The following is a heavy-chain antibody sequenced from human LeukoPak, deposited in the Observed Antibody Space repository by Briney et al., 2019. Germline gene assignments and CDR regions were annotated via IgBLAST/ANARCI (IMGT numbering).Heavy chain of an antibody. V-gene: IGHV4-39*02. D-gene: IGHD3-3*01. Sequence: PSETLSLTCTVSGGSISSSSYYWGWIRQPPGKGLEWIGSIYYSGSTYYNPSLKSRVTISVDTSKNQFSLNLKSVSAADTAVYYCTRDDFGIKTDWEDYYYMDVWGKGTTVTVSS. CDR2: IYYSGST. CDR1: GGSISSSSYY. CDR3: TRDDFGIKTDWEDYYYMDV. J-gene: IGHJ6*03.